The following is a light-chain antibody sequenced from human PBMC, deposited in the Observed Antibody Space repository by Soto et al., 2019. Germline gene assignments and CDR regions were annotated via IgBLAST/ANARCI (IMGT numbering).Light chain of an antibody. J-gene: IGKJ5*01. Sequence: EIVLTQSPGTLSFSPGERATLSCRASQSVPSTYLAWYQQKPGQAPRLLIYDASNRATGIPARFSGSGSGTDFTLTISSLEPEDFAVYYCQQRSNWPPITFGQGTRLEIK. V-gene: IGKV3-11*01. CDR1: QSVPSTY. CDR3: QQRSNWPPIT. CDR2: DAS.